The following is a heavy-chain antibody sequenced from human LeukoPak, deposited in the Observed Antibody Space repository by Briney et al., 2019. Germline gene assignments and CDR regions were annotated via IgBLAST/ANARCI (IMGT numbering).Heavy chain of an antibody. CDR1: GYTFTSYY. J-gene: IGHJ3*02. D-gene: IGHD3-22*01. CDR3: ARESLGSYKTVVIVARGHDAFDM. Sequence: ASVKVSCKASGYTFTSYYMHWVRQAPGQGLEWMGLINPTGGSTGYAQKFQGRVTMTRDMSTSTDYMELSSLRSEDTAVYYCARESLGSYKTVVIVARGHDAFDMWGQGTMVTVSS. V-gene: IGHV1-46*01. CDR2: INPTGGST.